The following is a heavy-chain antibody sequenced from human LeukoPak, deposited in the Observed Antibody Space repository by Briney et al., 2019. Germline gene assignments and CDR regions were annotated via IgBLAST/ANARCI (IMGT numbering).Heavy chain of an antibody. Sequence: SETLSLTCTVSGGSISSSGHYWGWIRQPPGKGLEWIASISYSGSTYYSPSLKSRVTISVDTSRNQLSLRLSAVTAADTAVYYCARGLGGVATLNSWGQGALVTVSS. J-gene: IGHJ4*02. CDR2: ISYSGST. CDR3: ARGLGGVATLNS. CDR1: GGSISSSGHY. D-gene: IGHD3-16*01. V-gene: IGHV4-39*07.